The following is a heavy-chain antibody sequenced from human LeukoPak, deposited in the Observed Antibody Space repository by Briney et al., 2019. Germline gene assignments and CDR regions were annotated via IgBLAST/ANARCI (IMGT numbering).Heavy chain of an antibody. Sequence: GGSLRLSCAATGFTFSHYGMSWVRQAPGKGLEWVSSLSGSGNKTYYADSVNGRFTISRDNSKDTLYLEMSSLGVDDTAIYYCAKMWGVRGVTTLDYWGQGALVTVDS. D-gene: IGHD3-10*01. CDR1: GFTFSHYG. CDR2: LSGSGNKT. J-gene: IGHJ4*02. V-gene: IGHV3-23*01. CDR3: AKMWGVRGVTTLDY.